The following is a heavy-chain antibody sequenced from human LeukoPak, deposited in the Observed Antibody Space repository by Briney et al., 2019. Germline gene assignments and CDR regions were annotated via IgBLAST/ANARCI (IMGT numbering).Heavy chain of an antibody. V-gene: IGHV4-61*02. CDR3: TRGTGRRGPFDY. CDR1: GGSISSGDYY. J-gene: IGHJ4*02. D-gene: IGHD3-10*01. Sequence: PSETLSLTCTVSGGSISSGDYYWTWIRQPAGKGLEWIGRIYTSGSTNYNPSLKSRVTMSVDTSKNQFSLQLNSVTPEDTAVYYCTRGTGRRGPFDYWGQGTLVTVSS. CDR2: IYTSGST.